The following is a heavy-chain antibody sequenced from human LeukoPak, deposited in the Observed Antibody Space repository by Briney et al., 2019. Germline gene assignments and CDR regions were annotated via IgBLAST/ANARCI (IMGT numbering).Heavy chain of an antibody. Sequence: GGSLRLSCAASGFTFSSYAMSWVRQAPGKGLEWVSSISGSGGSTYHADAVKGRFTIYRDNSKNTLYLQMHSLRAEDTAVYYCAKGGPVVPAAISNYYYGMDVWGQGTTVTVSS. CDR2: ISGSGGST. CDR1: GFTFSSYA. CDR3: AKGGPVVPAAISNYYYGMDV. V-gene: IGHV3-23*01. D-gene: IGHD2-2*01. J-gene: IGHJ6*02.